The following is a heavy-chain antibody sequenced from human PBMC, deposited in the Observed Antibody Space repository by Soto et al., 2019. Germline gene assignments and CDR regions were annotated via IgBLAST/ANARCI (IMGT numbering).Heavy chain of an antibody. D-gene: IGHD6-19*01. Sequence: QVQLVESGGGVVHPGRSLRLSCAASGFTFSSFGMHWVRPAPGKGLEWVALISSNGHDKYYAGSVKGRFTISRDKSNNTLYLQMNSLRTEDTAVYYWANVRVAGTARVYVDYWGHGNLVNVSS. CDR3: ANVRVAGTARVYVDY. V-gene: IGHV3-30*18. J-gene: IGHJ4*01. CDR1: GFTFSSFG. CDR2: ISSNGHDK.